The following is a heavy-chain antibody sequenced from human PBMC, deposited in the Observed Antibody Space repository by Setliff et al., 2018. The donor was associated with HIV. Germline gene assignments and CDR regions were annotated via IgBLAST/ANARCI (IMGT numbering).Heavy chain of an antibody. CDR1: GGSFNSYY. CDR2: MHYSGTT. Sequence: PSETLSLTCTVSGGSFNSYYWIWLRQPPGKGMEWIGYMHYSGTTNYSPSLRSRVTISRDTSKSQFSLKLRSVTAADTAVYYCARGLGYDSSGYQRFDPWGQGTLVTVSS. CDR3: ARGLGYDSSGYQRFDP. D-gene: IGHD3-22*01. J-gene: IGHJ5*02. V-gene: IGHV4-59*01.